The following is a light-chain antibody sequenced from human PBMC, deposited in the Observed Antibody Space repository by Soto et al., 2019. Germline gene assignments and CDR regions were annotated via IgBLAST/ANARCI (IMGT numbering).Light chain of an antibody. CDR1: TSDIGGYNY. J-gene: IGLJ2*01. CDR2: DVS. V-gene: IGLV2-14*03. CDR3: SSYGASSTL. Sequence: QSALTQPASVSGSPGQSITISCTGSTSDIGGYNYVSWYQQHPGKAPKLLIYDVSYRPSGISDRFSCSKSGNTASLTISGLQPEDEADYYCSSYGASSTLFGGGTKLTVL.